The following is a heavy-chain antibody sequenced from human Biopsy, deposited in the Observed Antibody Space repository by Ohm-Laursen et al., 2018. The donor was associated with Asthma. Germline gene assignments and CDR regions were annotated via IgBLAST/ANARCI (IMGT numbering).Heavy chain of an antibody. CDR1: GDSFSNYA. Sequence: SVKASRQASGDSFSNYAISWARQAPGQGLEWMGGLIPVVGTPDHAQMFEGRVTITADESTSTAYMELSSLSSEDTAVYYCARGYSGSDRIVYYYSGLEVWGQGTTVTVSS. V-gene: IGHV1-69*13. CDR3: ARGYSGSDRIVYYYSGLEV. D-gene: IGHD5-12*01. CDR2: LIPVVGTP. J-gene: IGHJ6*02.